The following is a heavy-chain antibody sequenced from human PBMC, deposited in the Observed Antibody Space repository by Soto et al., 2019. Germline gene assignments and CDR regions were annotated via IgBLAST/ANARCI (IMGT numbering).Heavy chain of an antibody. CDR2: VHYSGTT. Sequence: XETLSLTCTVSGGSISSYYWRWIRQSPGRGLEWIGYVHYSGTTNYNPSLKSRVAMSLDSSKRQFSLTLNSVTAADTAVYYCARGTALIYGDYPGAGYFDFWGQGIQVTVSS. CDR1: GGSISSYY. CDR3: ARGTALIYGDYPGAGYFDF. D-gene: IGHD4-17*01. J-gene: IGHJ4*02. V-gene: IGHV4-59*01.